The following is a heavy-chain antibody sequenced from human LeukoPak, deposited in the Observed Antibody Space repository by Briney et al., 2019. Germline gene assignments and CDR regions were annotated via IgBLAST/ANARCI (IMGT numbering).Heavy chain of an antibody. CDR1: GFTFSTSW. D-gene: IGHD3-10*01. Sequence: GGSLRLSCAAPGFTFSTSWMSWVRQAPGKGLEWVANIKEDGSEKYYVDSVKGRFTLSRDNAKNSLYLQMNSLRAEDTAVYYCARISWSSFDIWGQGTMVAVSS. CDR2: IKEDGSEK. J-gene: IGHJ3*02. CDR3: ARISWSSFDI. V-gene: IGHV3-7*05.